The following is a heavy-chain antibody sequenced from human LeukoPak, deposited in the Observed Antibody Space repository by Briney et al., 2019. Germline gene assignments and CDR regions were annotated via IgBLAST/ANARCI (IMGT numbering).Heavy chain of an antibody. CDR2: IYYSGST. D-gene: IGHD5-24*01. CDR1: GGSIGSYY. Sequence: PSETLSLTCTVSGGSIGSYYWSWIRQPPGKGLEWIGYIYYSGSTNYNPSLKSRVTISVDTSKNQFSLKLSSVTAADTAVYYCASLTDGYNQFDYWGQGTLVTVSS. CDR3: ASLTDGYNQFDY. J-gene: IGHJ4*02. V-gene: IGHV4-59*01.